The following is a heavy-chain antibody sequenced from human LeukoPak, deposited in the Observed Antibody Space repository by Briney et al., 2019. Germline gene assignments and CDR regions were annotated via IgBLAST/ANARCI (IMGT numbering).Heavy chain of an antibody. CDR1: GFTFSSYS. CDR3: ARDQVAAAGRTDNWFDP. Sequence: GGSLRLSCAASGFTFSSYSMNWVRQAPGKGLEWVSSISSSSSYIYYADSVKGRFTISRDNAKNSLYLQMNGLRAEDTAVYYCARDQVAAAGRTDNWFDPWGQGTLVTVSS. J-gene: IGHJ5*02. CDR2: ISSSSSYI. V-gene: IGHV3-21*01. D-gene: IGHD6-13*01.